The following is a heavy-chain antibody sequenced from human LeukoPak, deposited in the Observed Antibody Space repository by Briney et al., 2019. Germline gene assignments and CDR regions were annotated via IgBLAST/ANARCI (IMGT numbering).Heavy chain of an antibody. CDR2: TYSSGST. Sequence: PSETLSLTCTVSGGSISSSGYYWGWIRQPPGKGLEWIGYTYSSGSTDYNPSLKSRVTIFVDTSKNQFFLKLRSVTAADTAVYYCARVITVVRGARSDAYHFDYWGQGTLVTVSS. J-gene: IGHJ4*02. CDR1: GGSISSSGYY. CDR3: ARVITVVRGARSDAYHFDY. D-gene: IGHD3-10*01. V-gene: IGHV4-61*05.